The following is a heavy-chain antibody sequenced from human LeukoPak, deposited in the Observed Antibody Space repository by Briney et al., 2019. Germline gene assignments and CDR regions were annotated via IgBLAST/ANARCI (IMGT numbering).Heavy chain of an antibody. J-gene: IGHJ4*02. V-gene: IGHV4-34*01. CDR2: INHSGST. CDR3: ARRKGSSWYKSTYYLDY. CDR1: GGSFSGYY. D-gene: IGHD6-13*01. Sequence: SETLSLTCAVYGGSFSGYYGSWIRQPPGKGLEWIGEINHSGSTNYNPSLKSRVTISVDTSKNQFSLKLSSVTAADTAVYYCARRKGSSWYKSTYYLDYWGQGTLVTVSS.